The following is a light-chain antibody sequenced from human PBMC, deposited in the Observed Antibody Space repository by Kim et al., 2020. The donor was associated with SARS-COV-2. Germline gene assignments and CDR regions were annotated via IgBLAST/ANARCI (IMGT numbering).Light chain of an antibody. CDR3: QQYNSYSKYT. J-gene: IGKJ2*01. Sequence: ASVGDRVTITCRASQSISSWLAWYQQKPGKAPKLLIYKASSLESGVPSRFSGSGSGTEFTLTISSLQPDDFATYYCQQYNSYSKYTFGQGTKLEIK. CDR2: KAS. V-gene: IGKV1-5*03. CDR1: QSISSW.